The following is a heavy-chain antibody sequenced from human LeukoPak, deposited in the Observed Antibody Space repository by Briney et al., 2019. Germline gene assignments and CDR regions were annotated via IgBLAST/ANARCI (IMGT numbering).Heavy chain of an antibody. CDR2: INHSGST. V-gene: IGHV4-39*07. CDR3: ARTERSTMVRGVSNNWFDP. D-gene: IGHD3-10*01. Sequence: PSETLSLTCIVSGGSITTSDNYWGWIRQPPGKGLEWIGEINHSGSTNYNPSLKSRVTISVDTSKNQFSLKLSSVTAADTAVYYCARTERSTMVRGVSNNWFDPWGQGTLVTVSS. CDR1: GGSITTSDNY. J-gene: IGHJ5*02.